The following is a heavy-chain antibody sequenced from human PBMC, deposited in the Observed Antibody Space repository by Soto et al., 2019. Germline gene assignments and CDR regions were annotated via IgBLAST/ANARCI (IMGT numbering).Heavy chain of an antibody. CDR3: ARLGGFCSGGSCPYYYGMDV. J-gene: IGHJ6*02. D-gene: IGHD2-15*01. V-gene: IGHV4-39*01. CDR2: IYYSGST. Sequence: SEILSLTCTVSGGSISSSSYYWGWIRQPPGKGLEWIGSIYYSGSTYYNPSLKSRVTISVDTSKNQFSLKLSSVTAVDTAVYYCARLGGFCSGGSCPYYYGMDVWGQGTTVTV. CDR1: GGSISSSSYY.